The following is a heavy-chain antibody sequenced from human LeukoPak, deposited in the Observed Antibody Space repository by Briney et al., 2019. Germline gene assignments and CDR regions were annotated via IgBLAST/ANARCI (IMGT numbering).Heavy chain of an antibody. D-gene: IGHD3-22*01. CDR2: IYYSAST. CDR3: ARSAYYYDGSDYYYFDY. CDR1: GDSISSSY. J-gene: IGHJ4*02. Sequence: SETLSLTRTVSGDSISSSYWSWIRQPPGKGLEWIGYIYYSASTNYNPSLKSRVTISVDTSKNQFSLKLSSMTAADTAVYYCARSAYYYDGSDYYYFDYWGQGTLVTVSS. V-gene: IGHV4-59*01.